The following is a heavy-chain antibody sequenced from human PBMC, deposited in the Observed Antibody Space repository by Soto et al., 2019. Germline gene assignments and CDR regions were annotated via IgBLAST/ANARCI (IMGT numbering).Heavy chain of an antibody. Sequence: ASVKVSCKASGYTFTGYYMHWVRQAPGQGLEWMGWINPNSGGTNYAQKFQGWVTMTRDTSISTAYMELSRLRSDDTAVYYCARVEYVVVPAAIAPGYYYYMDVWGKGTTVTVSS. CDR3: ARVEYVVVPAAIAPGYYYYMDV. V-gene: IGHV1-2*04. CDR1: GYTFTGYY. CDR2: INPNSGGT. D-gene: IGHD2-2*01. J-gene: IGHJ6*03.